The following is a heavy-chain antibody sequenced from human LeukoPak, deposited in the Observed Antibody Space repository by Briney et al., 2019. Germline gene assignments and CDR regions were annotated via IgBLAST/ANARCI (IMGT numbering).Heavy chain of an antibody. Sequence: SGGSLRLSCAASGFTFSTYSMNWVRQAPGKGLEWVSVISGSGVNTYYADSVKGRFTISRDNSKNTLFLQMNSLRAEDTSVYYCAQGGSPGAFDHWGQGTLVTVSS. CDR3: AQGGSPGAFDH. D-gene: IGHD1-26*01. CDR1: GFTFSTYS. CDR2: ISGSGVNT. V-gene: IGHV3-23*01. J-gene: IGHJ4*02.